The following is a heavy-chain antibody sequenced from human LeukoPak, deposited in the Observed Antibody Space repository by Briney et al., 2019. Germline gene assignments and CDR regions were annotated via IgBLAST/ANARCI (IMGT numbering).Heavy chain of an antibody. CDR2: IYYSGST. CDR3: ARGDCSGGSCYHGY. V-gene: IGHV4-59*01. D-gene: IGHD2-15*01. J-gene: IGHJ4*02. Sequence: SETLSLTCTVSGGSISSYYWSWIRQPPGKGLEWIGYIYYSGSTNYNPSHKSRVTISVDTSKNQFSLKLSSVTAADTAVYYCARGDCSGGSCYHGYWGQGTLVTVSS. CDR1: GGSISSYY.